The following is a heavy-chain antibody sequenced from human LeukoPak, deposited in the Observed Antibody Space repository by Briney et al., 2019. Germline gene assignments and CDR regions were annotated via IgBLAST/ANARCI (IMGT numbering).Heavy chain of an antibody. CDR1: GFTFSSYT. D-gene: IGHD3-16*02. CDR3: AAQKRGTSRPYYFDY. J-gene: IGHJ4*02. CDR2: ITSSSSYI. Sequence: PGGSLRLSCAASGFTFSSYTMNWVRQAPGKGLEWVSSITSSSSYIYYADSVKGRFTISRDNSKNTLYLHMNSLRAEDTAVYYCAAQKRGTSRPYYFDYWGQGTLLTVSS. V-gene: IGHV3-21*04.